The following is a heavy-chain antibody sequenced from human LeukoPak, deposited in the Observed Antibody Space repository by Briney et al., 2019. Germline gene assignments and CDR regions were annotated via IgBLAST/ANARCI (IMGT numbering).Heavy chain of an antibody. J-gene: IGHJ4*02. D-gene: IGHD3-22*01. CDR2: INPTNGGT. CDR1: GYTFTGYY. Sequence: ASVKVSCKASGYTFTGYYMHWVRQAPGQGLEWMGWINPTNGGTNYAQKFQGRVTMTTDTSTNTAYLDLSWLTPDDTAVYYCARPRIESGGYYYGHWGQGTLVTVSS. CDR3: ARPRIESGGYYYGH. V-gene: IGHV1-2*02.